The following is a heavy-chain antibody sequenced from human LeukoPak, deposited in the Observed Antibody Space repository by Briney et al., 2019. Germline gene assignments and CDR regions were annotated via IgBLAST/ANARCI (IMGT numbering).Heavy chain of an antibody. Sequence: GGSLRLSCAASGFTFSSYGMHWVRQAPGKGLEWVAVISHDGSNKYYADSVKGRFTISRDNSKNTLYLQMNSLRAEDTAVYYCAMYSSSSRGYYYYYMDVWGKGTTVTVSS. D-gene: IGHD6-6*01. V-gene: IGHV3-30*03. CDR3: AMYSSSSRGYYYYYMDV. CDR2: ISHDGSNK. J-gene: IGHJ6*03. CDR1: GFTFSSYG.